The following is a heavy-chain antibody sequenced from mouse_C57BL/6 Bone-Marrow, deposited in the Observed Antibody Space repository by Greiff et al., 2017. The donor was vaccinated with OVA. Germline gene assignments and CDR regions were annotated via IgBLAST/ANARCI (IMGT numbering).Heavy chain of an antibody. CDR1: GIDFSSYW. D-gene: IGHD1-1*01. J-gene: IGHJ4*01. CDR3: ARSHYYGSTPFAMDY. V-gene: IGHV4-1*01. Sequence: EVKLVESGGGLVQPGGSLKLSCAASGIDFSSYWMSWVRRAPGKGLEWIGEINPDSSTINYAPSLKDKFIISRENAKKTLYLQMSKVRSEDTALYYCARSHYYGSTPFAMDYWGQGTSVTVSS. CDR2: INPDSSTI.